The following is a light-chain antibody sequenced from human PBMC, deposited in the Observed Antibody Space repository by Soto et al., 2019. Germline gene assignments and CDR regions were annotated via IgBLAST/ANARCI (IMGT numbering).Light chain of an antibody. CDR1: QSVSGSY. J-gene: IGKJ1*01. CDR3: QQYETSPST. CDR2: DAS. Sequence: EIVLTQSPGTLSLSPGERATLSCRASQSVSGSYLAWYQQKPGQAPSLLIYDASIRATGTPDRFSASGSGTGFTLSISRLESEDSAVYYCQQYETSPSTFGQGTKVEI. V-gene: IGKV3-20*01.